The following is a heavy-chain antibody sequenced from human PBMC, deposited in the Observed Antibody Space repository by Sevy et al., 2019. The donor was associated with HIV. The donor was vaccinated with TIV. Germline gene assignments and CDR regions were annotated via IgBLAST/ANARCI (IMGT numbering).Heavy chain of an antibody. D-gene: IGHD3-10*01. CDR1: GFTFSSYS. Sequence: GGSLRLSCAASGFTFSSYSMNWVRQAPGKGLEWVSSISSSSSYICYADSVKGRFTISRDNAKNSLYLQMNSLGAEDTAVYYCARDGSGSYYKFDYYLDYWGQGTLVTVSS. V-gene: IGHV3-21*01. CDR2: ISSSSSYI. J-gene: IGHJ4*02. CDR3: ARDGSGSYYKFDYYLDY.